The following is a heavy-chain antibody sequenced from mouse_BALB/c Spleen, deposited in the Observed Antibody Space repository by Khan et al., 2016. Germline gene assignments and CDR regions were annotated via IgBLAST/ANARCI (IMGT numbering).Heavy chain of an antibody. CDR2: INTNTGEP. CDR3: AEDYYGSNWFAY. D-gene: IGHD1-1*01. Sequence: QIQLVQSGPELKKPGKTVKISCKASGYTFTNYGMNWVKQAPGKGLKWKGWINTNTGEPTYAEEFKGRFAFSLETSASTAYLQINNLKNEDTATYFCAEDYYGSNWFAYWGQGTLVTVSA. CDR1: GYTFTNYG. J-gene: IGHJ3*01. V-gene: IGHV9-3*02.